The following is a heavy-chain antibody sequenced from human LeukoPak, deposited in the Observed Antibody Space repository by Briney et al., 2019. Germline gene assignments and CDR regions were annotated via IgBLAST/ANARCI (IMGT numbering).Heavy chain of an antibody. J-gene: IGHJ4*02. CDR1: GGTFSSYT. CDR3: ARDSNHRPFDY. CDR2: IIPILGIA. D-gene: IGHD4-11*01. Sequence: GASVKVSCKASGGTFSSYTISWVRQAAGQGLEWMGRIIPILGIANYAQKFQGRVTITADKSTSTAYMELSSLRSEDTAVYYCARDSNHRPFDYWGQGTLVTVSS. V-gene: IGHV1-69*04.